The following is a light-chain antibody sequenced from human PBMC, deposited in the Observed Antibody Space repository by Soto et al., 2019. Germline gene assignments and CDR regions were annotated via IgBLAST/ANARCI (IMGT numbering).Light chain of an antibody. V-gene: IGLV2-14*01. CDR3: SSYTSRSLVV. CDR2: EVN. Sequence: QSALTQPASVSGSPGQSITISCTGTSSDVGGYKYVSWYQQHSGKAPKLMIYEVNNRPSGVSHRFSGSKSGNTASLTISGLQAEDEADYYCSSYTSRSLVVFGGGTKLTVL. J-gene: IGLJ2*01. CDR1: SSDVGGYKY.